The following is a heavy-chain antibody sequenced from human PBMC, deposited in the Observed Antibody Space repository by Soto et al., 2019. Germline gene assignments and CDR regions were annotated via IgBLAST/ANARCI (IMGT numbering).Heavy chain of an antibody. CDR1: GYTFTTYY. CDR3: ASRGSSVYFDY. CDR2: LNPSGGST. J-gene: IGHJ4*02. D-gene: IGHD1-26*01. Sequence: QVQLVQSGAEVKKPGASVKVSCKASGYTFTTYYIHWVRRAPGQGLEWMGILNPSGGSTIYARKFQGRVNMTRDTSTSTVYMELSSLRSEDTAVYYCASRGSSVYFDYWGQGTLVTVSS. V-gene: IGHV1-46*03.